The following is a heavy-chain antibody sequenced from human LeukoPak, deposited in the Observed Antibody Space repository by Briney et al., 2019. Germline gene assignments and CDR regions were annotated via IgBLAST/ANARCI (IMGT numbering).Heavy chain of an antibody. CDR2: IKQDGSGK. CDR1: GFTFSSYW. J-gene: IGHJ6*02. D-gene: IGHD3-10*01. V-gene: IGHV3-7*01. CDR3: ARDHYYGSGSYYYREYYYYGMDV. Sequence: PGGSLRLSCAASGFTFSSYWMSWVRQAPGKGLEWVANIKQDGSGKYYVDSVKGRFTISRDNAKNSLYLQMNSLRAEDTAVYYCARDHYYGSGSYYYREYYYYGMDVWGQGTTVAVSS.